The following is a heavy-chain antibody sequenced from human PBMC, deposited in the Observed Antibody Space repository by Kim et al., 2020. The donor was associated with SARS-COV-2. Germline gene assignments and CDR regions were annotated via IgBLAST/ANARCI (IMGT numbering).Heavy chain of an antibody. CDR3: TATRAY. Sequence: TDGGATDHAAPVKGRFIISRDDSKNTLYLEMNSLKTEDTAIYYCTATRAYWGQGTLVTVSS. CDR2: TDGGAT. V-gene: IGHV3-15*01. D-gene: IGHD1-26*01. J-gene: IGHJ4*02.